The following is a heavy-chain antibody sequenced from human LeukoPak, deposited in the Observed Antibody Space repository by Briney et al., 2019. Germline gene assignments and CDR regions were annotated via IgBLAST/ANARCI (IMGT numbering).Heavy chain of an antibody. Sequence: SETLSHTCAVYGGSFSGYYWNWIRQPPGKGLEWIGEINHSGSTNYNPSLKSRVTISIDTSKNQFSLKLNSVTAADTAVYYCARPLRCSGNNCYMDNWFDPWGQGSLVTVSS. J-gene: IGHJ5*02. V-gene: IGHV4-34*01. CDR2: INHSGST. D-gene: IGHD2-2*02. CDR1: GGSFSGYY. CDR3: ARPLRCSGNNCYMDNWFDP.